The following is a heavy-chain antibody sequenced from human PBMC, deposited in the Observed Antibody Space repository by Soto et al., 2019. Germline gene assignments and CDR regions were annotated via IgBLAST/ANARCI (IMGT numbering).Heavy chain of an antibody. D-gene: IGHD3-16*01. Sequence: QVQLVQSGAEGKKPGASVEVSCKASGYTFTSYGISWVRQAPGQGLEWMGWISANNGNTNYARKLQGRVTMTTDTSTSTAYMELRSLRSDDTAMYYCARTAEGYSYAYGDYWGQGTLVTVSS. CDR3: ARTAEGYSYAYGDY. V-gene: IGHV1-18*01. CDR1: GYTFTSYG. CDR2: ISANNGNT. J-gene: IGHJ4*02.